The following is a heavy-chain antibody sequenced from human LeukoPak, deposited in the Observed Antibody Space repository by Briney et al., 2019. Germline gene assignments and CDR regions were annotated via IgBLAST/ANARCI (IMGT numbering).Heavy chain of an antibody. CDR3: ARRAGAYSHPYDY. CDR1: GFTVSSNS. Sequence: VGSLRLSCTVSGFTVSSNSMSWVRQAPGKGLEWVSFIYSDNTHYSDSVKGRFTISRDNSKNTLYLQMNSLRAEDTAVYYCARRAGAYSHPYDYWGQGTLVTVSS. V-gene: IGHV3-53*01. CDR2: IYSDNT. D-gene: IGHD4/OR15-4a*01. J-gene: IGHJ4*02.